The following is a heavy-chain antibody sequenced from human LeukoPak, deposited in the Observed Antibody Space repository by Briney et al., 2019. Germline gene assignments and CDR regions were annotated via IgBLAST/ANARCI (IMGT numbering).Heavy chain of an antibody. Sequence: GGSLRLSCAASGFTSSSYGMHWVRQAPGKGLEWVAMIWYDGSNKYYADSVKGRFTISRDNSKNTLYLQMNSLRAEDTAVYYCARGSGSFSGGFDYWGQGTLVTVSS. CDR3: ARGSGSFSGGFDY. D-gene: IGHD1-26*01. CDR2: IWYDGSNK. V-gene: IGHV3-33*01. CDR1: GFTSSSYG. J-gene: IGHJ4*02.